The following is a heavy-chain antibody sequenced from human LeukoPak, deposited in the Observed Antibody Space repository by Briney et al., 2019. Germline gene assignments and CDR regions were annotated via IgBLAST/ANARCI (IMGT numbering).Heavy chain of an antibody. Sequence: GGSLRLSCAASGFTFSSYWMHWVRQAPGKGLEWVAFIRYDGSNKYYADSVKGRFTISRDNSKNTLYLQMNSLRAEDTAVYYCAKAMDYDFWSGYFLDVWGKGTTVTVSS. D-gene: IGHD3-3*01. V-gene: IGHV3-30*02. CDR2: IRYDGSNK. CDR3: AKAMDYDFWSGYFLDV. CDR1: GFTFSSYW. J-gene: IGHJ6*04.